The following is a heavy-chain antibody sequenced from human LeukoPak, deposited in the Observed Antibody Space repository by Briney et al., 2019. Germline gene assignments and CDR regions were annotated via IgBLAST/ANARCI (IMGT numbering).Heavy chain of an antibody. CDR2: ISAYNGNT. CDR3: ARECSGGSCYTAFAY. CDR1: GYTFTSYG. Sequence: ASVKVSCKASGYTFTSYGISWVRQAPGQGLEWMGWISAYNGNTNYAQKLQGRVTMTTDTSTSTAYMELRSLRSDDTAVYYCARECSGGSCYTAFAYWGQGTLVTVSS. D-gene: IGHD2-15*01. V-gene: IGHV1-18*01. J-gene: IGHJ4*02.